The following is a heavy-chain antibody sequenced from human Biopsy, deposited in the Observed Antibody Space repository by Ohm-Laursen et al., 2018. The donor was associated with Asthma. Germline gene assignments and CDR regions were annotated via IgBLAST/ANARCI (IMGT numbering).Heavy chain of an antibody. CDR2: ISYDGSNK. D-gene: IGHD3-3*01. CDR3: AKWDTYYDFWSGYYTRYNYYYYGMDV. Sequence: SLRLPCSASGFTFSSYGMHWVRQAPGKGLEWVAVISYDGSNKYYADSEKGRFTISRDNSKNTLYLQMNSLRAEDTAVYYCAKWDTYYDFWSGYYTRYNYYYYGMDVWGQGTTVTVSS. J-gene: IGHJ6*02. V-gene: IGHV3-30*18. CDR1: GFTFSSYG.